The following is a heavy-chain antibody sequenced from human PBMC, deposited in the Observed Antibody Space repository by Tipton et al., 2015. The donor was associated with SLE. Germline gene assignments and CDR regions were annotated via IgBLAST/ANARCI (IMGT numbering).Heavy chain of an antibody. J-gene: IGHJ5*02. D-gene: IGHD6-13*01. V-gene: IGHV4-34*01. CDR2: INHSGST. CDR3: ARVGGIASP. CDR1: GGSFSGYY. Sequence: TLSLTCAVYGGSFSGYYWSWIRQPPGKGLEWIGEINHSGSTNYNPSLKSRVTISVDTSKNQFSLKPSSVTAADTAVYYCARVGGIASPWGQGTLVTVSS.